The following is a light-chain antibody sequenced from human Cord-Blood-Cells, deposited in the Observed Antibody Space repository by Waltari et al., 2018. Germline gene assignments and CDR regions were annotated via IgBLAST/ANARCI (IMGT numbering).Light chain of an antibody. V-gene: IGKV1-39*01. Sequence: DIQMTQSPSSLSASAGDRVTITCRASQSIRSYLNWYQQKPGKAPKLLIYAASSLQSGVPSRFSGSGSGTDFTLTISSLQPEDFATYYCQQSYSTLWTFGQGTKVEIK. CDR3: QQSYSTLWT. CDR2: AAS. J-gene: IGKJ1*01. CDR1: QSIRSY.